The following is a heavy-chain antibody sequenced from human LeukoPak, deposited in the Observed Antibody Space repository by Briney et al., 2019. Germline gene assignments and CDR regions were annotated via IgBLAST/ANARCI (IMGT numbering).Heavy chain of an antibody. Sequence: SGPTLVKPTQTLTLTCTFSGFSLCTSGVGVGWIRQPPGKALEWLALIYWDDDKRYSPSLKSRLTITKDTSKNQVVLTMTNMDPVDTATYYCAHWGYFDWSMGFDYWGQGTLVTVSS. CDR1: GFSLCTSGVG. CDR3: AHWGYFDWSMGFDY. D-gene: IGHD3-9*01. J-gene: IGHJ4*02. V-gene: IGHV2-5*02. CDR2: IYWDDDK.